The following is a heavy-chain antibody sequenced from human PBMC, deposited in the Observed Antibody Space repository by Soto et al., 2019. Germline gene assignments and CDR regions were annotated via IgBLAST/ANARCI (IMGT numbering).Heavy chain of an antibody. CDR3: AKDPYCSSTSCYERLHYYYGMDV. V-gene: IGHV3-30*04. J-gene: IGHJ6*02. CDR2: ISYDGSNK. D-gene: IGHD2-2*01. CDR1: GFTFSSYA. Sequence: QVQLVESGGGVVQPGRSLRLSCAASGFTFSSYAMHWVRQAPGKGLEWVAVISYDGSNKYYADSVKGRFTISRDNSKNTLYLQMNSLRAEDTAVYYCAKDPYCSSTSCYERLHYYYGMDVWGQGTTVTVSS.